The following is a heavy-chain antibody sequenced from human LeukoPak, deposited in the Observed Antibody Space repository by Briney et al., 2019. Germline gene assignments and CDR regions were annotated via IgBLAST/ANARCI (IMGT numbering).Heavy chain of an antibody. CDR3: ARKNSGSYYGFVDY. Sequence: ASVKVSCKASGYTFTGYYMHWVRQAPGQGLEWMGWINPNSGDTNYAQKFQGRVTMTRDTSISTAYMELSSLRSEDTAVYYCARKNSGSYYGFVDYWGQGTLVTVSS. CDR2: INPNSGDT. D-gene: IGHD1-26*01. V-gene: IGHV1-2*02. CDR1: GYTFTGYY. J-gene: IGHJ4*02.